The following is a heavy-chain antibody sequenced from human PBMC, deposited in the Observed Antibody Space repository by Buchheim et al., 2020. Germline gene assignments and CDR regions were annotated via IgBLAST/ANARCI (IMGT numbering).Heavy chain of an antibody. CDR2: IYYSGST. CDR3: ARDQVTIFGVVITPWYYGMDV. J-gene: IGHJ6*02. V-gene: IGHV4-31*03. CDR1: GGSISSGGYY. Sequence: QVQLQESGPGLVKPSQTLSLTCTVSGGSISSGGYYWSWIRQHPGKGLEWIGYIYYSGSTYYNPSLQSRVTISVDTSKNQFSLKLSSVTAADTAVYYCARDQVTIFGVVITPWYYGMDVWGQGTT. D-gene: IGHD3-3*01.